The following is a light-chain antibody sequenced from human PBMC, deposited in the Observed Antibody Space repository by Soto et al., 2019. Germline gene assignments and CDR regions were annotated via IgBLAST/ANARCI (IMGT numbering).Light chain of an antibody. Sequence: QSALTQPASVSGSPGQSITISCTGTSSDVGNYNYVSWYQHHPGKAPKHMIYGVSNRPSGVSNRFSGSKAGNTASLTISGLQAEDEADYYCSAYTSRSTRVFGTGTKLAVL. V-gene: IGLV2-14*01. CDR1: SSDVGNYNY. CDR2: GVS. J-gene: IGLJ1*01. CDR3: SAYTSRSTRV.